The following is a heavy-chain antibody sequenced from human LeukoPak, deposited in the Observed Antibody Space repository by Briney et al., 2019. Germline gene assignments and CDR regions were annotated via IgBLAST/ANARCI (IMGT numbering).Heavy chain of an antibody. V-gene: IGHV3-30*04. CDR2: ISYDGSNK. D-gene: IGHD4-17*01. CDR1: GFSFSTYE. Sequence: GGSLRLSCAASGFSFSTYEFHRVRHAPGKGLEWVAVISYDGSNKYYADSVKGRFTISRDNSKNTLYLQMNSLRAEDTAVYYCARLSTVTTFDYWGQGTLVTVSS. CDR3: ARLSTVTTFDY. J-gene: IGHJ4*02.